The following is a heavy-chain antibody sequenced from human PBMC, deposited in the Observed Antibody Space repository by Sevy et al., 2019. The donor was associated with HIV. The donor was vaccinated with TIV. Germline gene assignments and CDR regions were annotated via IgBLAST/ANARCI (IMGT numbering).Heavy chain of an antibody. J-gene: IGHJ4*01. Sequence: GGSLRLSCAASGFGLNGNAMSWVRQAPGKGLEWVAAIHGGDDTTHYGDSVKGRFTISRDSFKNILYIQMDSLRVEDTAVYYCAKDILGWAFDYWGHGTLVTVSS. CDR3: AKDILGWAFDY. V-gene: IGHV3-23*01. D-gene: IGHD3-3*01. CDR1: GFGLNGNA. CDR2: IHGGDDTT.